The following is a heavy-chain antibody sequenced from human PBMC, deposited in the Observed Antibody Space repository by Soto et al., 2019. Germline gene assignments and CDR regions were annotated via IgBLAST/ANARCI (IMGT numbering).Heavy chain of an antibody. CDR3: ARDPFLYGDGNFDY. V-gene: IGHV3-7*01. CDR2: IRQDGSEE. Sequence: GGSLRLSCTASGFTFSNYWMSWVRQAPGKGLEWVTNIRQDGSEEYYVDSVKGRFTISRDNAKNSLYLQMNSLRAEDTAVYYCARDPFLYGDGNFDYWGQGTLVTVSS. D-gene: IGHD4-17*01. J-gene: IGHJ4*02. CDR1: GFTFSNYW.